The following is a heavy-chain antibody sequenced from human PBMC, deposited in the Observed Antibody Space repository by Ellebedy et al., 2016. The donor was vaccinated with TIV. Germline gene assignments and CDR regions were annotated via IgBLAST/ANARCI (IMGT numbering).Heavy chain of an antibody. V-gene: IGHV3-15*01. Sequence: GESLKISCAASGFTFSSYWMSWVRQAPGKGLEWVGRIKSKTDGGTTDYAAPVKGRFTISRDDSKNTLYLQMNSLKTEDTAVYYCTTDGAGEDSGYDWGYDYWGQGTLVTVSS. CDR3: TTDGAGEDSGYDWGYDY. J-gene: IGHJ4*02. D-gene: IGHD5-12*01. CDR2: IKSKTDGGTT. CDR1: GFTFSSYW.